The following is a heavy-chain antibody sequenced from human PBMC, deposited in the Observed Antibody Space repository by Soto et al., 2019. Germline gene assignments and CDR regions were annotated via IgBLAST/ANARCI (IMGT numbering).Heavy chain of an antibody. CDR1: GFTFSSYS. CDR3: VKSRGGNNFDFFD. V-gene: IGHV3-64D*06. D-gene: IGHD5-12*01. Sequence: GSLRLSCSASGFTFSSYSMHWVRHAPGKGLEYVSGVRGNGDPPFYADSVKGRFTISRDNSKNTLYLQMSSLSADDTAVYYCVKSRGGNNFDFFDWGQGALVTVSS. CDR2: VRGNGDPP. J-gene: IGHJ4*02.